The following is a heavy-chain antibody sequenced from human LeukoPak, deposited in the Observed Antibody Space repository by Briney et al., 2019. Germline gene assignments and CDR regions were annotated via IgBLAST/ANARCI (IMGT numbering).Heavy chain of an antibody. CDR2: IIPILGIA. Sequence: ASVKVSCKASGGTFSSYAISWVRQAPGQGLEWMGRIIPILGIANYAQKFQGRVTITADKSTSTAYMEPSSLRSEDTAVYYCARGRDGYNYYYYYGMDVWGQGTTVTVSS. J-gene: IGHJ6*02. V-gene: IGHV1-69*04. D-gene: IGHD5-24*01. CDR1: GGTFSSYA. CDR3: ARGRDGYNYYYYYGMDV.